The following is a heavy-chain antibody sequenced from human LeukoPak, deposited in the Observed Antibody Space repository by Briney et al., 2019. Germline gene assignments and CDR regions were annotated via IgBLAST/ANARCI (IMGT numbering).Heavy chain of an antibody. D-gene: IGHD1-7*01. J-gene: IGHJ5*02. V-gene: IGHV3-23*01. CDR1: GFTFSSYA. Sequence: TGGSLILSCAASGFTFSSYAMSWVRQAPGKGLEWVSFISGSGSSTNYADSVRGRFTISRDNFKNTLYLQMNSLRAEDTAVYYCASRKTTGWYDTWGQGTLVTVSS. CDR3: ASRKTTGWYDT. CDR2: ISGSGSST.